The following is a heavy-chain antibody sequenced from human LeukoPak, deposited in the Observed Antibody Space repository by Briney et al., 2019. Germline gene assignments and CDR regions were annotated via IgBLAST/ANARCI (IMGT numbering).Heavy chain of an antibody. CDR1: GFTFSYYW. V-gene: IGHV3-7*03. CDR2: IKQDGSEK. CDR3: ASGLELDY. J-gene: IGHJ4*02. Sequence: GGSLRLSCAASGFTFSYYWMRWVRQAPGKGLEWVANIKQDGSEKNYVDSVKGRFTISRDNAKNSLYLQMNSLRAEDTAVYYCASGLELDYWGQGTLVTVSS.